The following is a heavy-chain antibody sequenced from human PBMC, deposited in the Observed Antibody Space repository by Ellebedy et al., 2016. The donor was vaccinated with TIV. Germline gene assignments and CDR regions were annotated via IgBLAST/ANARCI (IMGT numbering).Heavy chain of an antibody. CDR2: ISPADSHL. D-gene: IGHD3-16*01. CDR1: GYSFTNYW. J-gene: IGHJ3*02. CDR3: ARQSQGGGESGVFDI. Sequence: WESLKISCKGFGYSFTNYWIVWVRQMPGKGLEWMGVISPADSHLRSSPSFQGQVTISADKSISTAYLQWSSLKASDSAMYYCARQSQGGGESGVFDIWGQGTLLTVSS. V-gene: IGHV5-51*01.